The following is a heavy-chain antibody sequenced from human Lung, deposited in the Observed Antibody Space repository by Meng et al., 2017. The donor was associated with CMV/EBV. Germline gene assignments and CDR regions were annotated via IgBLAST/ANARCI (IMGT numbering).Heavy chain of an antibody. CDR2: MNPSRGTT. D-gene: IGHD6-19*01. J-gene: IGHJ4*02. CDR1: GYNFTSLD. CDR3: ATGVADFEY. Sequence: QVELEQAGVEGKKTGASVKVSWKAAGYNFTSLDIIWVRQGTGRGLEWMGWMNPSRGTTGYAQKFQGRVNMTRNNSKSTAYMDLSSLRSEDTAVYYCATGVADFEYWGQGTLVTVSS. V-gene: IGHV1-8*01.